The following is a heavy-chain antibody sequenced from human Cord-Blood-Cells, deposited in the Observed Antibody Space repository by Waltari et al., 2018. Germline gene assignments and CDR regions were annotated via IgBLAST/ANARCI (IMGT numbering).Heavy chain of an antibody. J-gene: IGHJ5*02. Sequence: QVQLVQSGAEVKKPGASVKVSCTSSGYPFTSYDINCVRQATGQGLEWMGWMNPNSGNTGYAQKFQGRVTITRNTSISTAYMELSSLRSEDTAVYYCARRGTSSDWFDPWGQGTLVTVSS. CDR2: MNPNSGNT. D-gene: IGHD3-16*01. V-gene: IGHV1-8*03. CDR1: GYPFTSYD. CDR3: ARRGTSSDWFDP.